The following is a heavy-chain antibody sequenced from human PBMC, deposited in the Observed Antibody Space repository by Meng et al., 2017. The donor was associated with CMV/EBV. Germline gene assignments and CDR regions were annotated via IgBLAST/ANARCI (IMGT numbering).Heavy chain of an antibody. J-gene: IGHJ6*02. D-gene: IGHD6-13*01. CDR2: ISSSGSTI. Sequence: GGSLRLSCAASGFTFSDYYMSWIRQAPGKGLEWVSYISSSGSTIYYADSVKGRFTISRDNSKNTLYLQMGSPRAEDMAVYYCASGLYSSPAYYYYGMDVWGQGTTVTVSS. V-gene: IGHV3-11*04. CDR3: ASGLYSSPAYYYYGMDV. CDR1: GFTFSDYY.